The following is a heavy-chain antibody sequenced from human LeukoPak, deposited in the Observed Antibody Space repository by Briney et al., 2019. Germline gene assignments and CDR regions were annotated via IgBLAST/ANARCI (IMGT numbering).Heavy chain of an antibody. Sequence: SETLSLTCTVPGGSISSSSYYWGWIRQPPGKGLEWIGSIYYSGSTYYNPSLKSRVTISVDTSKNQFSLKLSSVTAADTAVYYCARLVGTTGTTRYYYYGMDVWGQGTTVTVSS. CDR2: IYYSGST. D-gene: IGHD1-1*01. CDR1: GGSISSSSYY. J-gene: IGHJ6*02. CDR3: ARLVGTTGTTRYYYYGMDV. V-gene: IGHV4-39*01.